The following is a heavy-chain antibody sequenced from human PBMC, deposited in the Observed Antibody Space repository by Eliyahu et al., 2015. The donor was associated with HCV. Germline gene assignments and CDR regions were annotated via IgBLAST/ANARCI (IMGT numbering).Heavy chain of an antibody. V-gene: IGHV3-23*01. Sequence: EVQLLESGGGLVQPGGSLRLSCAASGFTFSSYAMSWVRQXPGEGVGWVSAISGSGGSTYYADSVKGRFTISRDNSKNTLYLQMNSLRAEDTAVYYCATFPVRANGEIVDYWGQGTLVTVSS. CDR2: ISGSGGST. CDR3: ATFPVRANGEIVDY. CDR1: GFTFSSYA. J-gene: IGHJ4*02. D-gene: IGHD4-17*01.